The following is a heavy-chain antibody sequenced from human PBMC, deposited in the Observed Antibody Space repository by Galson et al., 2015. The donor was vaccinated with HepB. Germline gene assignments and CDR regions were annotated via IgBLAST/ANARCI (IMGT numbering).Heavy chain of an antibody. J-gene: IGHJ6*02. D-gene: IGHD2-21*01. CDR3: ARALVDGKPLLDV. CDR1: GFTFSTYW. CDR2: IKQDGSNK. Sequence: SLRLSCAASGFTFSTYWMTWVRQAPGKGLEWVANIKQDGSNKYYADSVKGRFLISRDNSKNTLYVQMNSLRADDTAVYYCARALVDGKPLLDVWGQGTAVTVSS. V-gene: IGHV3-7*01.